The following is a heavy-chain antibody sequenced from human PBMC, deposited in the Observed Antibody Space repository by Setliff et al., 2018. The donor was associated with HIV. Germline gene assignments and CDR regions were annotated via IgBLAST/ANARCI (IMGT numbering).Heavy chain of an antibody. CDR1: GGSISTSSYY. D-gene: IGHD5-18*01. CDR3: ARATPGYNYGSRHAFDI. CDR2: IYYSGST. J-gene: IGHJ3*02. Sequence: PSETLSLTCTVSGGSISTSSYYWGWIRQPPGKGLEWIGSIYYSGSTYYKPSLKSRITISVDTSKNQFSLKLSSVTAADTAVYYCARATPGYNYGSRHAFDIWGQGTKVTVSS. V-gene: IGHV4-39*07.